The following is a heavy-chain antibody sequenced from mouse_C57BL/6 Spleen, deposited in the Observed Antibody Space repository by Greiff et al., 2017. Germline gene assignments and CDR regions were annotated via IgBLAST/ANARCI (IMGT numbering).Heavy chain of an antibody. V-gene: IGHV1-52*01. J-gene: IGHJ4*01. Sequence: QVQLQQSGAELVRPGSSVKLSCKASGYTFTSYWMHWVKQRPIQGLEWIGNIDPSDSETHYNQKFKDKATLTVDKSSSTAYMQLSSLTSEDSAVYYCAGGSDYAHGGFCAMDYWGQGTSVTVSS. CDR1: GYTFTSYW. CDR3: AGGSDYAHGGFCAMDY. CDR2: IDPSDSET. D-gene: IGHD2-4*01.